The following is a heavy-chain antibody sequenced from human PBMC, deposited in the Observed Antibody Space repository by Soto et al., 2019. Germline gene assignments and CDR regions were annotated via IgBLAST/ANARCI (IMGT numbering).Heavy chain of an antibody. J-gene: IGHJ6*02. CDR2: INWKSGSI. CDR3: AKDRGSGSHAANYYYYGMDV. CDR1: GFTFDDYA. Sequence: EEQLVESGGGLVQPGRSLRLSCAASGFTFDDYAMHWVRQAPGKGLEWVSGINWKSGSIGYADSVTGRFTFSRDNAQTSLYLQMNSLRAEDTPLYHCAKDRGSGSHAANYYYYGMDVWGQGTTVTVSS. V-gene: IGHV3-9*01. D-gene: IGHD3-10*01.